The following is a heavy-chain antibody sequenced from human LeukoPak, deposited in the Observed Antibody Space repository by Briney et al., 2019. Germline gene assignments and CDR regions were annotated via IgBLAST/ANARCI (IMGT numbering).Heavy chain of an antibody. CDR3: ASVYNYGMDV. CDR1: GYTFTGYY. CDR2: LNPSGGST. Sequence: ASVKVSCKASGYTFTGYYMHWVRQAPGQGLEWMGILNPSGGSTSYAQKFQGRATLTRATSTSTVYMELSSLRSEDTAVYYCASVYNYGMDVWGQGTTVIVSS. V-gene: IGHV1-46*01. J-gene: IGHJ6*02.